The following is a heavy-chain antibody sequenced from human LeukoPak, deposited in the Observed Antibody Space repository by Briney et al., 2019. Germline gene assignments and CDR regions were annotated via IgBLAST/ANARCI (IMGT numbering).Heavy chain of an antibody. CDR1: GESFSAYF. CDR3: ARGSSFDGYCSAGACDAGYYDS. D-gene: IGHD2-15*01. V-gene: IGHV4-34*01. J-gene: IGHJ4*02. Sequence: SETLCLTCAVYGESFSAYFWNWIRQAPGKPLEYIGEINHRGSSHYNPSLKTRVTLSVDTSKNQFSLKLTSVTAADTAVYFCARGSSFDGYCSAGACDAGYYDSWGQGTPVTVS. CDR2: INHRGSS.